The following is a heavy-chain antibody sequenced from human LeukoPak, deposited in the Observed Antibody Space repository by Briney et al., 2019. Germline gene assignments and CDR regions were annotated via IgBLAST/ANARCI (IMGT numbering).Heavy chain of an antibody. D-gene: IGHD5-12*01. CDR3: ARGPVREEYPGYSGYDQINDAFDI. J-gene: IGHJ3*02. CDR2: IIPIFGTA. Sequence: GASVKVSCKASGGTFSSYAISWVRQAPGQGLEWMGGIIPIFGTANYAQKFQGRVTITADESTSTAYMELSSLRSEDTAVYYCARGPVREEYPGYSGYDQINDAFDIWGQGTMVTVSS. CDR1: GGTFSSYA. V-gene: IGHV1-69*13.